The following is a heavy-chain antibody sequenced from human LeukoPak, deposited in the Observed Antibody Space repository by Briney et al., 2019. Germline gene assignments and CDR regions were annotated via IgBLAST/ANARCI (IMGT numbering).Heavy chain of an antibody. CDR3: ARVRIAAAGPWFDP. V-gene: IGHV3-74*01. CDR2: INSDGSRT. D-gene: IGHD6-13*01. CDR1: KFSFSSYW. Sequence: GGSLRLSCAASKFSFSSYWMHWVRQAPGKGLVWVSRINSDGSRTNYADSVKGRFTISRDNAKNTLYLQMSSLRAEDTAVYYCARVRIAAAGPWFDPWGQGTLVTVSS. J-gene: IGHJ5*02.